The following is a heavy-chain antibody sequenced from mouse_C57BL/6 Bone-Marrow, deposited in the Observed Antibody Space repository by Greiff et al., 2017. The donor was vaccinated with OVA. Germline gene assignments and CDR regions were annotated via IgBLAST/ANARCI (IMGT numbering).Heavy chain of an antibody. CDR2: IYPGSGST. CDR1: GYTFTSYW. CDR3: AREGSLYWYFDV. Sequence: QVQLQQPGAGLVKPGASVKMSCKASGYTFTSYWITWVKQRPGQGLEWIGDIYPGSGSTNYNAKFKSTATLTVDTSSSTAYMQLSSLTSEDSAVYYCAREGSLYWYFDVWGTGTTVTVSS. J-gene: IGHJ1*03. D-gene: IGHD1-1*02. V-gene: IGHV1-55*01.